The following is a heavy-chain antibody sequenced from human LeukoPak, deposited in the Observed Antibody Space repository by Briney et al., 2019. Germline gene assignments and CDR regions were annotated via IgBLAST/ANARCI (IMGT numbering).Heavy chain of an antibody. Sequence: GGSLRLSCAASGFTFRNSAMSWVRQAPGKGLEWVSTISNSGDRPLYPDSVWGRFSISRDNYRDSVYLQMNSLRAEDTAVYYCAKEYGSGSQDYWGQGTLVTVSS. V-gene: IGHV3-23*01. CDR1: GFTFRNSA. D-gene: IGHD3-10*01. CDR3: AKEYGSGSQDY. CDR2: ISNSGDRP. J-gene: IGHJ4*02.